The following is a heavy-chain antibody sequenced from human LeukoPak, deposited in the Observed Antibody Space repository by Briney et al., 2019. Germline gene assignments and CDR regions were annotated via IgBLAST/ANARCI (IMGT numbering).Heavy chain of an antibody. Sequence: SETLSLTCAGYGGSFSGYYWSWIRQPPGKGLEWIGEINHSGSTYYNPSLKSRVTISVDRSKNQFSLKLSSVTAADTAVYYCARVRGYCSSTSCYRYWYFDLWGRGTLVTVSS. J-gene: IGHJ2*01. CDR2: INHSGST. D-gene: IGHD2-2*01. V-gene: IGHV4-34*01. CDR3: ARVRGYCSSTSCYRYWYFDL. CDR1: GGSFSGYY.